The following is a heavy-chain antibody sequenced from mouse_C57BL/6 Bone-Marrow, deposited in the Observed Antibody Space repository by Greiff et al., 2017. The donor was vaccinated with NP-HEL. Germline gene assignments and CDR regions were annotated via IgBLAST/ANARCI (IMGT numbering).Heavy chain of an antibody. V-gene: IGHV6-3*01. CDR3: TGVSYYGSSYWYFDV. D-gene: IGHD1-1*01. Sequence: EVKLMESGGGLVQPGGSMKLSCVASGFTFSNYWMNWVRQSPEKGLEWVAQIRLKSDNYATHYAESVKGRFTISRDDSKSSVYLQMNNLRAEDTGIYYCTGVSYYGSSYWYFDVWGTGTTVTVSS. CDR1: GFTFSNYW. J-gene: IGHJ1*03. CDR2: IRLKSDNYAT.